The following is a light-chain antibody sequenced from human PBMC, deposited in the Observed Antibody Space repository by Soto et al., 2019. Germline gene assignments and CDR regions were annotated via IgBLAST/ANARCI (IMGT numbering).Light chain of an antibody. CDR1: QSINNHF. CDR2: GTS. CDR3: QHYGSPFT. Sequence: EVVLTQSPGTLSLSPGERATLSCRASQSINNHFLAWYQQKRGQAPRLLIYGTSNRATGIPDRFSGSGSGTDFTLAISRLEPEDFALYYCQHYGSPFTFGPGTKVDIK. J-gene: IGKJ3*01. V-gene: IGKV3-20*01.